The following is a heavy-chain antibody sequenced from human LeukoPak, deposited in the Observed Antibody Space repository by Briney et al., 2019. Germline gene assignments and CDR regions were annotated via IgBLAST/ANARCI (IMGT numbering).Heavy chain of an antibody. CDR3: AKDAIPYYDSSGYYPV. J-gene: IGHJ4*02. D-gene: IGHD3-22*01. CDR1: KFTFSSYA. CDR2: ISGSGGST. V-gene: IGHV3-23*01. Sequence: PGGSLRLSCVASKFTFSSYALTWVRQAPGKGLEWVSAISGSGGSTYYADSVKGRFTISRDNSKNTLYLQMNSLRAEDTAVYYCAKDAIPYYDSSGYYPVWGQGTLVTVSS.